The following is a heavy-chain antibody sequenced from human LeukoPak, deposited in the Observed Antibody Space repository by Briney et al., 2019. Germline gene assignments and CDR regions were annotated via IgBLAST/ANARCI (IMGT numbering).Heavy chain of an antibody. CDR1: GYTFTSYG. CDR2: ISAYSGNT. V-gene: IGHV1-18*01. CDR3: ARAGYENLIAGPDL. Sequence: ASVKVSCKASGYTFTSYGISWVRQASGQALEWMGWISAYSGNTNYAQKFQGRVIMTTDTSTSTDYMDLRSLRSDDTAVYYCARAGYENLIAGPDLWGQGTMVTVSS. J-gene: IGHJ4*02. D-gene: IGHD1-1*01.